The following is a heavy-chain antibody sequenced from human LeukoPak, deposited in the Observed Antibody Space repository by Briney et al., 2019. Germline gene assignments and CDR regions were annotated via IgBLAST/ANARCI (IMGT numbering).Heavy chain of an antibody. CDR2: IYYSGST. J-gene: IGHJ4*02. Sequence: SETLSLTCTVSGGSISSSSYYWGWIRQPPGKGLEWIGSIYYSGSTYYNPSLRSRVTISVDTSKNQFSLKLSSVTAADTAVYYCARHGGYSYAADYWGQGTLVTVSS. CDR1: GGSISSSSYY. V-gene: IGHV4-39*01. D-gene: IGHD5-18*01. CDR3: ARHGGYSYAADY.